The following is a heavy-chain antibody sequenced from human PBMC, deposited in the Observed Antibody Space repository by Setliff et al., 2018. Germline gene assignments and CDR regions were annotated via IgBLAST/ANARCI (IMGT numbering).Heavy chain of an antibody. CDR1: GGSISRYY. Sequence: SETLSLTCTVSGGSISRYYWSWIRQPPGKGLEWIAYIHPSGSTSYNPSLKSRVTISVDTSKNQFSLKLTSVAAADTAVYYCARVDYGSGSYPSDWGQGALVTVSS. V-gene: IGHV4-4*08. CDR2: IHPSGST. CDR3: ARVDYGSGSYPSD. D-gene: IGHD3-10*01. J-gene: IGHJ4*02.